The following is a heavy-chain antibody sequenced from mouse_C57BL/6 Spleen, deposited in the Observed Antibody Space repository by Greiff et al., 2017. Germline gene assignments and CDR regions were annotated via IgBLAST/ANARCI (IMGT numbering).Heavy chain of an antibody. CDR2: IHPNSGST. Sequence: QVQLQQPGAELVKPGASVKLSCKASGYTFTSYWMHWVKQRPGQGLEWIGMIHPNSGSTNYNEKFKSKATLTVDKSSSTAYMQLSSLTSEDSAVYYCAGDSSGYEGYYAMDYWGQGTSVTVSS. D-gene: IGHD3-2*02. J-gene: IGHJ4*01. V-gene: IGHV1-64*01. CDR3: AGDSSGYEGYYAMDY. CDR1: GYTFTSYW.